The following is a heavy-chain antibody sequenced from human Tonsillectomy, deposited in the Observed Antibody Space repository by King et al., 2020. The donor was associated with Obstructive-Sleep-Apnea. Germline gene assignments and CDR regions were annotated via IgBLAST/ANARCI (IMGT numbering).Heavy chain of an antibody. Sequence: VQLVESGGGLVQPGGSLRLSCAASGFTFSSYWMHWVRQAPGKGLVWVSRINSDGSSTSYADSVKGRFTISRDNAKNTLYLQMNSLRAEDTAVYYCARGRGEWRDSYGTGGVDYWGQGTLVTVSS. J-gene: IGHJ4*02. CDR1: GFTFSSYW. CDR2: INSDGSST. CDR3: ARGRGEWRDSYGTGGVDY. V-gene: IGHV3-74*01. D-gene: IGHD5-18*01.